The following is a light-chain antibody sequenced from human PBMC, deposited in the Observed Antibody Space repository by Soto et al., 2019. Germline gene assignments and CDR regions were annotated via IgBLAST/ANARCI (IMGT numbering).Light chain of an antibody. V-gene: IGLV2-23*02. Sequence: HSALPQPASVSGSSGQSITISCTGTSSDVGSYPLVSWYQQHPGEAPKLLIFEVFRRPSGVSNRFSGSKSDNTASLTISGLQAEDEAEYYCCSYAGSSSPYVFGTGTKVTVL. CDR3: CSYAGSSSPYV. CDR2: EVF. J-gene: IGLJ1*01. CDR1: SSDVGSYPL.